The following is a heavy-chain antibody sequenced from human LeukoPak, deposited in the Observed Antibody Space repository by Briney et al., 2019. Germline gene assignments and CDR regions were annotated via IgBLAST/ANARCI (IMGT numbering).Heavy chain of an antibody. J-gene: IGHJ4*02. V-gene: IGHV4-59*08. CDR3: ARGSRVVTASFDY. Sequence: PSETLSLTCTVSGGSISSYYWMWLRPPPGQGLVGSGYIYYSRSTNYHPSLKSRVTISVDTSKNQFSLKLSSVTAADAAVYYCARGSRVVTASFDYWGQGTLVTVSS. D-gene: IGHD2-21*02. CDR2: IYYSRST. CDR1: GGSISSYY.